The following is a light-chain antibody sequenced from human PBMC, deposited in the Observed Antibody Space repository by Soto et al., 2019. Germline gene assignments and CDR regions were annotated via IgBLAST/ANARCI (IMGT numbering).Light chain of an antibody. V-gene: IGKV3-11*01. CDR3: QQRTSWPT. Sequence: EIVMTQSPATVSVSPGERATLSCRASQSVTSSLAWFQQKPGQAPRLLIYDVSRRATAIPARFSGSGSGTDFTLTISSLEPEDFAVYYCQQRTSWPTFGGGTKVDIK. CDR2: DVS. CDR1: QSVTSS. J-gene: IGKJ4*01.